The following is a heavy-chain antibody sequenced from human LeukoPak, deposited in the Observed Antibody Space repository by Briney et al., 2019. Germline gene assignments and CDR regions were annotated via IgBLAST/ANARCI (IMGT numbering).Heavy chain of an antibody. CDR2: ISAYNGNT. J-gene: IGHJ4*02. Sequence: ASVKVSCKASGYTFTSYGISWVRQAPGQGLEWMGWISAYNGNTNYPLKLQGRVTMTTDTSTSTAYMDLRSLRYDDTAVYYCARGLCSGGSCYPFDYWGQGTMVTVSS. CDR3: ARGLCSGGSCYPFDY. CDR1: GYTFTSYG. V-gene: IGHV1-18*01. D-gene: IGHD2-15*01.